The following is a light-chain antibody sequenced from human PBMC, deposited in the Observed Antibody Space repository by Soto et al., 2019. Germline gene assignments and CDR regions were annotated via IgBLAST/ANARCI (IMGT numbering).Light chain of an antibody. CDR3: QHYGTSPGYT. J-gene: IGKJ2*01. CDR1: QSVSNSY. CDR2: GAS. V-gene: IGKV3-20*01. Sequence: TVLTQPPGTLSLSPGQRATLSCRASQSVSNSYLAWYQQKPGQAPRLLIYGASSRATGIPDRFSGSGSGTDFTLTINRLEPEDFAVYYCQHYGTSPGYTFGQGTKLEIK.